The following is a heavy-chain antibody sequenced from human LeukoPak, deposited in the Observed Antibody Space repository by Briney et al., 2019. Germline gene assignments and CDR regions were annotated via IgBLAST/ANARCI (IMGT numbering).Heavy chain of an antibody. J-gene: IGHJ6*02. CDR1: GVSFSGYY. Sequence: SETLSLTCAVYGVSFSGYYWSWIRQPPGKGLEWIGEINHSGSTNYNPSLKSRVTISVDTSKNQFSLKLSSVTAADTAVYYCARGTGYYDFWSGQRRSSYYGMDVWGQGTTVTVSS. CDR2: INHSGST. CDR3: ARGTGYYDFWSGQRRSSYYGMDV. V-gene: IGHV4-34*01. D-gene: IGHD3-3*01.